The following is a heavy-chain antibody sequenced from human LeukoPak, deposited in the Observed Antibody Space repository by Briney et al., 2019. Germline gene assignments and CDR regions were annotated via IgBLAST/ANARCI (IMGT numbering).Heavy chain of an antibody. CDR2: ISHDGSNK. D-gene: IGHD6-6*01. Sequence: HTGGSLRLSCAASEFTFSTYAMHWVRQAPGKGLEWVAVISHDGSNKYYADSVKGRFTISRDNSKNTLYLQMNSLRAEDTAVYYCARGSSDYYYYGMDVWGQGTTVTVSS. V-gene: IGHV3-30*14. CDR1: EFTFSTYA. CDR3: ARGSSDYYYYGMDV. J-gene: IGHJ6*02.